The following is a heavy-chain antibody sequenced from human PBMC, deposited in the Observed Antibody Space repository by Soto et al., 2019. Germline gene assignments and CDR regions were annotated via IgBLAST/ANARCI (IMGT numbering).Heavy chain of an antibody. D-gene: IGHD3-22*01. V-gene: IGHV3-23*01. CDR2: ISVSGGTT. J-gene: IGHJ4*02. CDR1: GFTFSSYA. Sequence: PGGSLRLSCAASGFTFSSYAMSWVRQAPGKGLEWVSAISVSGGTTYYADSVKGRFTISRDNSKNTMFLQMNSLRAEDAAIYYCAKSPKVISTSFAYWGQGSLVTVSS. CDR3: AKSPKVISTSFAY.